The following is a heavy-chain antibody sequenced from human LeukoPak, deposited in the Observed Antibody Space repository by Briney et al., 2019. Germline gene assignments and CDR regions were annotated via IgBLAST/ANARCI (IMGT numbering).Heavy chain of an antibody. J-gene: IGHJ4*02. Sequence: SETLSLTCAVYGGSFSGYYWSWIRQPPGKGLEWIGEINHSGSTNYNPSLKSRVTISVDTSKNQFSLKLSSVTAADTAVYYCARGRRNYYGSGALDYWGQGTLVTVSS. CDR1: GGSFSGYY. D-gene: IGHD3-10*01. V-gene: IGHV4-34*01. CDR2: INHSGST. CDR3: ARGRRNYYGSGALDY.